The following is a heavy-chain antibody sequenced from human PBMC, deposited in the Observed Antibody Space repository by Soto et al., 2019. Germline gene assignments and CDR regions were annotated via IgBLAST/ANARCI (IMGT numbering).Heavy chain of an antibody. CDR3: ARGRYCSSTSCYAGLFDP. Sequence: PGGSLRLSCAASGFTFSDHYMDWVRQAPGKGLEWVGRTRNKANSYTTEYAASVKGRFTISRDNAKNSLYLQMNSLRAEDTAVYYCARGRYCSSTSCYAGLFDPWGQGTLVTVSS. CDR1: GFTFSDHY. V-gene: IGHV3-72*01. D-gene: IGHD2-2*01. J-gene: IGHJ5*02. CDR2: TRNKANSYTT.